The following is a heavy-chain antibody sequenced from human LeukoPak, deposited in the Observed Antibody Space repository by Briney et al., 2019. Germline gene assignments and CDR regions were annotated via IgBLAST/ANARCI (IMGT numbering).Heavy chain of an antibody. CDR3: ARVPSSISSTAIIFYYFDY. CDR2: ISSSSSYT. Sequence: GGSLRLSCAASGFTCSDYYMSWIRQAPGKGLEWVSYISSSSSYTNYADSVKGRFTISRDNAKNSLYLHMNSLRAEDTAVYYCARVPSSISSTAIIFYYFDYWGQGTLVTVSS. D-gene: IGHD2-21*02. J-gene: IGHJ4*02. CDR1: GFTCSDYY. V-gene: IGHV3-11*06.